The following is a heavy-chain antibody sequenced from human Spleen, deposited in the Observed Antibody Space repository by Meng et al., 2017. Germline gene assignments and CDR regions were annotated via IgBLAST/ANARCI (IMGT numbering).Heavy chain of an antibody. CDR2: IYYRGDT. J-gene: IGHJ4*02. D-gene: IGHD3-22*01. CDR3: AREPRKHYFDSSGFYFDY. V-gene: IGHV4-39*07. Sequence: SETLSLTCTVSDGSVISNTYYWAWLRQPPGKSLEWIGNIYYRGDTYYNPSLKSRVTLSLDTSKNQFSLKLSSVTAADTAVYYCAREPRKHYFDSSGFYFDYWGRGTLVTVSS. CDR1: DGSVISNTYY.